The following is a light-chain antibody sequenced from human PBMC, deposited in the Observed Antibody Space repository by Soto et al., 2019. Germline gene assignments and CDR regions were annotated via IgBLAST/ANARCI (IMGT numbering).Light chain of an antibody. Sequence: DIQMTQSPSSVSASVGDRVTINCRASQGISSRLAWYQQKPGKAPNLLLYAASSLQSGVPSRFSESGSETDFTLTIGSLQPEDFATHYCQQSNSFPLTFGGGTKVEIK. CDR1: QGISSR. CDR2: AAS. J-gene: IGKJ4*01. CDR3: QQSNSFPLT. V-gene: IGKV1-12*01.